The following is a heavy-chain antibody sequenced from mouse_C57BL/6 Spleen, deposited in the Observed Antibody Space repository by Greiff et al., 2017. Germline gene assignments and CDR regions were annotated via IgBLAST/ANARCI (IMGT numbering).Heavy chain of an antibody. CDR2: ISDGGSYT. D-gene: IGHD3-3*01. CDR1: GFTFSSYA. V-gene: IGHV5-4*03. Sequence: DVKLVESGGGLVKPGGSLKLSCAASGFTFSSYAMSWVRQTPEKRLEWVATISDGGSYTYYPDNVKGRFTISRDNAKNNLYLQMSHLKSEDTAMYYCARGDEDAMDYWGQGTSVTVSS. CDR3: ARGDEDAMDY. J-gene: IGHJ4*01.